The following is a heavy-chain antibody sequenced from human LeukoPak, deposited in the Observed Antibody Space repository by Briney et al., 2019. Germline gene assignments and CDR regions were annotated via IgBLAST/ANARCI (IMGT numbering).Heavy chain of an antibody. D-gene: IGHD3-22*01. V-gene: IGHV1-69*06. Sequence: ASVKVSCKASGGTFSSYAISWVRRAPGQGLECMGGIIPIFGTANYAQKFQGRVTITADKSTSTAYMELSSLRSEDTAVYYCARGFLRLTNWFDPWGQGTLVTVSS. CDR2: IIPIFGTA. CDR1: GGTFSSYA. J-gene: IGHJ5*02. CDR3: ARGFLRLTNWFDP.